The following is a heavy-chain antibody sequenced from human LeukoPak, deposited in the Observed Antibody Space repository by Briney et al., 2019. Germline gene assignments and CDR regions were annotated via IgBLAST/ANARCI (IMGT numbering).Heavy chain of an antibody. CDR1: GGSFRVYS. J-gene: IGHJ4*02. V-gene: IGHV4-34*01. Sequence: SETLSLTCVVHGGSFRVYSTSCIRQPPGKGLGWGGEINHSGSTNYNPSVKSRVTISVDTSKNQSSLKLSSVTAADTAVYYCASVPSYCGGDCYLGYWGQGTLVTVSS. CDR2: INHSGST. CDR3: ASVPSYCGGDCYLGY. D-gene: IGHD2-21*02.